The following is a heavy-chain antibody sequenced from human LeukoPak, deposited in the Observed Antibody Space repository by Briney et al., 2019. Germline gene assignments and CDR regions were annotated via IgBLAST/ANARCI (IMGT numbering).Heavy chain of an antibody. CDR2: ISYDGSNK. V-gene: IGHV3-30-3*01. D-gene: IGHD3-3*02. CDR3: AKEMHYYFGY. Sequence: GGSLRLSCAASGFTFSSYAMHWVRQAPGKGLEWVAVISYDGSNKCYADSVKGRFTISRDNSKNTLYLQMNSLRAEDTAVYYCAKEMHYYFGYWGQGTLVTVSS. CDR1: GFTFSSYA. J-gene: IGHJ4*02.